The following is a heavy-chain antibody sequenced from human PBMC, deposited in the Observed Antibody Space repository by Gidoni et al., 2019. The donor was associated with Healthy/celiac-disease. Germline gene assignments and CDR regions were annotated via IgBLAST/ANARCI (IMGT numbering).Heavy chain of an antibody. D-gene: IGHD5-12*01. CDR3: ARDRGDSGYDLLMWY. Sequence: QVQLVESGGGVVQPGRSLRLSCAASVFTFSSYGMHWVRQAPGKGLEWLAVIWYDGSNKYYADSVKGRFTISRDNSKNTLYLQMNSLRAEDTAVYYCARDRGDSGYDLLMWYWGQGTLVTVSS. J-gene: IGHJ4*02. CDR1: VFTFSSYG. CDR2: IWYDGSNK. V-gene: IGHV3-33*01.